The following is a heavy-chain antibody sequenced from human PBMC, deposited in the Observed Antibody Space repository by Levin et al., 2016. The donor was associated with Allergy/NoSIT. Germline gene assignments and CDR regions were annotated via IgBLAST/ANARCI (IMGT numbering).Heavy chain of an antibody. V-gene: IGHV4-31*02. Sequence: RQAPGKGLDYIGYIYYSGSTYYNPSLKSRVSISLDTSKKQFSLKLRSVTAADTAAYYCARGRNYYYDSSGYYFFDYWGQGTQVTVSS. CDR2: IYYSGST. J-gene: IGHJ4*02. D-gene: IGHD3-22*01. CDR3: ARGRNYYYDSSGYYFFDY.